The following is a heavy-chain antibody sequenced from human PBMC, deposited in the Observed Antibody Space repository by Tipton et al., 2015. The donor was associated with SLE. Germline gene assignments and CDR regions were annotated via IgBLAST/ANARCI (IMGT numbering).Heavy chain of an antibody. CDR1: GYSLTSGDY. V-gene: IGHV4-38-2*02. CDR2: LYHRGST. D-gene: IGHD6-13*01. J-gene: IGHJ5*02. Sequence: TLSLTCAVSGYSLTSGDYWGWIRQPPGKGLEWVGRLYHRGSTYYNPSLKSRVTISTDTSKNEIYLKLTSVTATDTAVYFCARDPYDSTWRNGWFDPWGQGTLVTVSS. CDR3: ARDPYDSTWRNGWFDP.